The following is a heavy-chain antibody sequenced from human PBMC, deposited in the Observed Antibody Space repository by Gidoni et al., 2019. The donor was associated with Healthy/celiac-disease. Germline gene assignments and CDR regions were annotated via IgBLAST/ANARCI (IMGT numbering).Heavy chain of an antibody. CDR3: ARGGNYYDSSGYHIIAPVDY. D-gene: IGHD3-22*01. Sequence: QLQLQESGSGLVKPSQTLSLTCAVSGGSISSGGYSWSWIRQPPGKGLEWIGYIYHSGSTYYNPSLKSRVTISVDRSKNQFSLKLSSVTAADTAVYYCARGGNYYDSSGYHIIAPVDYWGQGTLVTVSS. V-gene: IGHV4-30-2*01. CDR1: GGSISSGGYS. J-gene: IGHJ4*02. CDR2: IYHSGST.